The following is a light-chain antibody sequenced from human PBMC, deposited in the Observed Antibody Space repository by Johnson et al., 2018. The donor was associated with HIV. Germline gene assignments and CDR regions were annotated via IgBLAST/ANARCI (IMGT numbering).Light chain of an antibody. J-gene: IGLJ1*01. CDR1: SSNIGNNY. Sequence: HSVLTQPPSVSAAPGQKVTISCSGSSSNIGNNYVSWYQQLPGTAPKLLIYENNKRPSGIPDRFSGSKSGTSATLGITGLQTGDEADYYCGTWDGSLSGDVVGTGTKVTVL. CDR3: GTWDGSLSGDV. CDR2: ENN. V-gene: IGLV1-51*02.